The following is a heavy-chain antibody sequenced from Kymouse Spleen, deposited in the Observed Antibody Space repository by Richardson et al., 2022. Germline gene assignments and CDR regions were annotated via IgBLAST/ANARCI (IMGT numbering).Heavy chain of an antibody. CDR1: GGSISSYY. V-gene: IGHV4-59*01. J-gene: IGHJ4*02. D-gene: IGHD1-26*01. CDR3: ARWGANFYFDY. Sequence: QVQLQESGPGLVKPSETLSLTCTVSGGSISSYYWSWIRQPPGKGLEWIGYIYYSGSTNYNPSLKSRVTISVDTSKNQFSLKLSSVTAADTAVYYCARWGANFYFDYWGQGTLVTVSS. CDR2: IYYSGST.